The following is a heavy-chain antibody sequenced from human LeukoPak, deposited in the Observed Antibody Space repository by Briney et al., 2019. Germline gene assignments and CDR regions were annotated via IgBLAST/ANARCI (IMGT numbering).Heavy chain of an antibody. V-gene: IGHV1-18*01. CDR1: GYTFTSYD. Sequence: ASVKVSCKASGYTFTSYDISWVRQAPGQGLEWMGWISAYNGNTSYAQKLQGRVTMTTDTSTSTAYMELRSLRSDDTAVYYCARDVREWELLPPHAFDIWGQGTMVTVSS. J-gene: IGHJ3*02. CDR2: ISAYNGNT. CDR3: ARDVREWELLPPHAFDI. D-gene: IGHD1-26*01.